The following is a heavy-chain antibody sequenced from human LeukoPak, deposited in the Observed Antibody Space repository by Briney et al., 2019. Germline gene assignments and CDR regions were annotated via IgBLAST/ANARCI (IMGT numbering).Heavy chain of an antibody. D-gene: IGHD4-17*01. V-gene: IGHV4-30-2*01. CDR3: ARGGDYGDSRIDY. CDR1: GGSISSGGYS. Sequence: PSQTLSLTCAVSGGSISSGGYSWSWIGQPPGKDLEWIGYIYHSGSTYYNPSLKSRVTISVDRSKNQFSLKLSSVTAADTAVYYCARGGDYGDSRIDYWGQGTLVTVSS. J-gene: IGHJ4*02. CDR2: IYHSGST.